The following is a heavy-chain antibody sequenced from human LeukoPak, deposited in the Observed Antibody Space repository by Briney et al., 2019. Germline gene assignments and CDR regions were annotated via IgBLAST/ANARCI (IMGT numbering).Heavy chain of an antibody. V-gene: IGHV4-30-4*01. CDR2: IYYSGST. J-gene: IGHJ4*02. CDR3: AREDLGYDSSGYYSFDY. Sequence: PSETLSLTCTVSGGSISSGDYYWSWIRQPPGKGLEWIGYIYYSGSTYYNPSLKSRVTISVDTSKNQFSLKLSSVTAADTAVYYCAREDLGYDSSGYYSFDYWGQGTLVTVSS. CDR1: GGSISSGDYY. D-gene: IGHD3-22*01.